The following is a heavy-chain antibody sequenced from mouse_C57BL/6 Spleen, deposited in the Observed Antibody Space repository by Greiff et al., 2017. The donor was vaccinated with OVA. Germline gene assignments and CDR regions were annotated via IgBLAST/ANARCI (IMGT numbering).Heavy chain of an antibody. Sequence: EVMLVESGPGMVKPSQSLSLTCTVTGYSITSGYDWHWIRHFPGNKLEWMGYISYSGSTNYNPSLKSQITITHDKSKDHVFPKLNSVTSADTATYYCAGDNGNYEFAYWGQGTLVTVSA. D-gene: IGHD2-1*01. CDR1: GYSITSGYD. V-gene: IGHV3-1*01. CDR3: AGDNGNYEFAY. J-gene: IGHJ3*01. CDR2: ISYSGST.